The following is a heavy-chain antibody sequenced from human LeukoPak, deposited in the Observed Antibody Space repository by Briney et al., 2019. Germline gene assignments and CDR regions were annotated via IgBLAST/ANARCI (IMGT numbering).Heavy chain of an antibody. CDR2: ISYDGNSE. CDR1: GFTFSTYA. Sequence: PWGSLRLSCAASGFTFSTYAIHWVRQAPGKGLEWVAYISYDGNSERYADSVKGRFTISRDNSNHTVYLQMDSLRDEDTAVYYCARGQSLDPWGQGNLVVVSS. V-gene: IGHV3-30*11. CDR3: ARGQSLDP. J-gene: IGHJ5*02.